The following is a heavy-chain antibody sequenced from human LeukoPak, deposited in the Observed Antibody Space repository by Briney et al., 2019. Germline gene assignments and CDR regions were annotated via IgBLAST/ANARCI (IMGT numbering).Heavy chain of an antibody. CDR2: INPAVGGT. CDR1: GYTFTGYY. Sequence: RASVKVSCKASGYTFTGYYMHWVRQAPGQGLEWMGWINPAVGGTNYAQNFQGRVTMTSDTSITTAYMALSSLRSDDTAVYYCAREKIGSGYNQDLDYWGQGTLVTVSS. J-gene: IGHJ4*02. V-gene: IGHV1-2*02. CDR3: AREKIGSGYNQDLDY. D-gene: IGHD5-24*01.